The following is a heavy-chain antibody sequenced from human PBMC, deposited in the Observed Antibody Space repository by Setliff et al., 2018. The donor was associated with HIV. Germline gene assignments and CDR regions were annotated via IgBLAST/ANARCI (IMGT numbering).Heavy chain of an antibody. V-gene: IGHV4-34*12. D-gene: IGHD2-8*01. CDR1: GGSQTNYY. CDR2: IVDSGAT. Sequence: PSETLSLTCALYGGSQTNYYWTWIRKSPGKGLEWIGEIVDSGATNYNPSLKSRVTILLDTSKKQFSLKLNSVTAADAAVYYCARVPSCADSWCYIYYYYYYGMDVWGQGTTVTVS. J-gene: IGHJ6*02. CDR3: ARVPSCADSWCYIYYYYYYGMDV.